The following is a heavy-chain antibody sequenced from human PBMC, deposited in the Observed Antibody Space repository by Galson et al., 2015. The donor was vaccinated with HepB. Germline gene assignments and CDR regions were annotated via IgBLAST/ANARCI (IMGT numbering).Heavy chain of an antibody. D-gene: IGHD2-2*01. CDR2: IYPGDSYT. Sequence: QSGAEVKKPGESLKISCKGSGYRFTNYWIGWVRQMPGKGLEWMGIIYPGDSYTTYSPSFKGQVTISADKSINTVYLQWSSLKTSDTALYYCARSAVPVARGYYYYYGMDVWGQGTTVTVSS. CDR3: ARSAVPVARGYYYYYGMDV. CDR1: GYRFTNYW. V-gene: IGHV5-51*01. J-gene: IGHJ6*02.